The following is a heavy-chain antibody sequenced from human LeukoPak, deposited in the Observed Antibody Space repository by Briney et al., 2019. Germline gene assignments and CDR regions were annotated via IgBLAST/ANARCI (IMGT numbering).Heavy chain of an antibody. CDR1: EFTFSNYA. Sequence: GGSLRLSCAASEFTFSNYAMSWVRQAPGKGLEWVSSISGSGVTTQYADSVQGRFAISRDNSKNTLYLQMNSLRAEDTAVYYCARDSLAAAGTGGEYYWGQGTLVTVSS. J-gene: IGHJ4*02. D-gene: IGHD6-13*01. V-gene: IGHV3-23*01. CDR2: ISGSGVTT. CDR3: ARDSLAAAGTGGEYY.